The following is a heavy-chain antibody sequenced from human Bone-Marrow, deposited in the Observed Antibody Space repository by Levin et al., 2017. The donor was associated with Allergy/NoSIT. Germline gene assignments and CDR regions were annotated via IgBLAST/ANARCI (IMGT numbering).Heavy chain of an antibody. V-gene: IGHV1-8*01. D-gene: IGHD3-3*01. CDR1: GYTFTSSD. CDR3: ARYFWSGYYTFDY. J-gene: IGHJ4*02. Sequence: ASVKVSCKASGYTFTSSDINWVRQATGQGLEWLGWMNPNSGNTGYAQKFQGRVTMTRNTSISTAYMELSSLRSEDTAVYYCARYFWSGYYTFDYWGQGTLVTVSS. CDR2: MNPNSGNT.